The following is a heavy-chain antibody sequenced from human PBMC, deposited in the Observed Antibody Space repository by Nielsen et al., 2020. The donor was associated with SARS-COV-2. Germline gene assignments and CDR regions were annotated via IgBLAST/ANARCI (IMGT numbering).Heavy chain of an antibody. V-gene: IGHV3-30*02. J-gene: IGHJ4*02. CDR2: IWYDGSNK. D-gene: IGHD3/OR15-3a*01. Sequence: GESLKISCAASGFTFSSYGMHWVRQAPGKGLEWVAVIWYDGSNKYYADSVKGRFTISRDFSKSTLYLQMSSLRAEDTAMYYCAKDRAIFMIYITRGGPDSWGQGTLVTVSS. CDR3: AKDRAIFMIYITRGGPDS. CDR1: GFTFSSYG.